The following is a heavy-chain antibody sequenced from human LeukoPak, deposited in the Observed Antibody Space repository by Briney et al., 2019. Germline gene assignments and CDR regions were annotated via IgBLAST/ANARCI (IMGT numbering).Heavy chain of an antibody. J-gene: IGHJ6*04. Sequence: GGSLRLSCAASGFTFKNYAMNWVRQAPGKGLEWVSAINHSGGSTYYADSVKGRFTISRDNAKNSLYLQMNSLRAEDTAVYYCAELGITMIGGVWGKGTTVTISS. CDR1: GFTFKNYA. D-gene: IGHD3-10*02. V-gene: IGHV3-23*01. CDR2: INHSGGST. CDR3: AELGITMIGGV.